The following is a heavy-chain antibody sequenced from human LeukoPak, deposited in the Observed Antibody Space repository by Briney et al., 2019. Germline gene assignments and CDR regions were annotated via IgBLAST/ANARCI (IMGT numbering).Heavy chain of an antibody. CDR2: IIPIFGTA. CDR1: GGTFSSYA. D-gene: IGHD3-10*01. Sequence: SVKVSCTASGGTFSSYAISWVRQAPGQGLEWMGGIIPIFGTANYAQKFQGRVTITADESTSTAYMELSSLRSEDTAVYYCARDSPYYYGSGSPFDYWGQGTLVTVSS. J-gene: IGHJ4*02. CDR3: ARDSPYYYGSGSPFDY. V-gene: IGHV1-69*13.